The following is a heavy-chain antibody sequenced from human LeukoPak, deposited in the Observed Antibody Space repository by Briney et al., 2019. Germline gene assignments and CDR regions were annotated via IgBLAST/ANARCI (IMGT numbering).Heavy chain of an antibody. CDR1: GGSISSSSYY. V-gene: IGHV4-39*07. CDR3: AREGLLTFDY. Sequence: SDTLSLTCTVSGGSISSSSYYWGWIRQPPGKGIEWIGIIYYSGSTYYNPSLKSRVTISVDTSKNQFSLKLSSVTAADTAVYYCAREGLLTFDYWGQGTLVTVSS. CDR2: IYYSGST. J-gene: IGHJ4*02. D-gene: IGHD3-22*01.